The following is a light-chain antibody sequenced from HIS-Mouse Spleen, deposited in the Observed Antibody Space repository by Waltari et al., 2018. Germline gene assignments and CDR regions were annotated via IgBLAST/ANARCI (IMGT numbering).Light chain of an antibody. V-gene: IGLV2-14*01. Sequence: QSALTQPASVSGSTGQSITISCPGTSSDVGGYNYVSWYQQHPGKAPKLMIYEDSKRPSGIPERFSGSSSGTMATLTISGAQVEDEADYYCYSTDSSGNHRVFGGGTKLTVL. J-gene: IGLJ2*01. CDR2: EDS. CDR3: YSTDSSGNHRV. CDR1: SSDVGGYNY.